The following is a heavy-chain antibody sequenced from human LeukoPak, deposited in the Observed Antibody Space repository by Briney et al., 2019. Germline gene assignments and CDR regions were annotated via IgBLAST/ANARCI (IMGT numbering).Heavy chain of an antibody. CDR3: AKEPLYYY. J-gene: IGHJ4*02. CDR1: GFTFSSYE. D-gene: IGHD2-21*01. V-gene: IGHV3-48*03. Sequence: GGSLRLSCAASGFTFSSYEMNWVRQAPGKGLEWVSYISSSGYTMYYADSVKGRFTISRDNSKNTLYLQMNSLRAEDTAVYYCAKEPLYYYWGQGTLVTVSS. CDR2: ISSSGYTM.